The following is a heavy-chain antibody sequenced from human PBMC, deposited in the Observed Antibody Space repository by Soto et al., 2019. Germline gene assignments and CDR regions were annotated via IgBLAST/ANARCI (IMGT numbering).Heavy chain of an antibody. J-gene: IGHJ5*02. CDR1: GVGFSTHA. CDR2: ITNTGITT. CDR3: AKGFDYGDTKHIDR. Sequence: GGSLRLSCAASGVGFSTHALSWVRQAPGKGLEWLSSITNTGITTHYADSVKGRFTISRENSRNTLHLQMNNLRVDDTAVYYCAKGFDYGDTKHIDRWGQGTLVTVSS. V-gene: IGHV3-23*01. D-gene: IGHD4-17*01.